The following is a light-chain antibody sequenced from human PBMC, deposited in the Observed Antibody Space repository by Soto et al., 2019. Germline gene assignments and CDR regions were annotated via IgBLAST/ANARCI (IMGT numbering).Light chain of an antibody. J-gene: IGLJ2*01. CDR1: SSDVGGYAY. CDR2: EVS. V-gene: IGLV2-14*01. Sequence: QSALTQPASVSGSPGQTITISCTGTSSDVGGYAYVSWYQQYPGKVPKLVISEVSNRPSGVSHRFSGSRSGNTASLTISGRQAEDEADYHCSSYTSRPTPVFGGGTKLTVL. CDR3: SSYTSRPTPV.